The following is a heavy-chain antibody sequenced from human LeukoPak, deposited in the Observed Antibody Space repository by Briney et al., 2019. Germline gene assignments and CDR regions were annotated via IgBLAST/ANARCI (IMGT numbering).Heavy chain of an antibody. D-gene: IGHD5-12*01. CDR2: IYSGGST. V-gene: IGHV3-53*01. CDR3: ARINMGGYDIDY. Sequence: GGSLRLSCAASGFTFSSYSMNWVRQAPGKGLEWVSVIYSGGSTYYADSVKGRFTISRDNSKNTLYLQMNSLRAEDTAVYYCARINMGGYDIDYWGQGTLVTVSS. J-gene: IGHJ4*02. CDR1: GFTFSSYS.